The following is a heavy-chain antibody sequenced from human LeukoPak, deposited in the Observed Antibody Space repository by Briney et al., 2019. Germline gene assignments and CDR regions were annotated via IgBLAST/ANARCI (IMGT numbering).Heavy chain of an antibody. V-gene: IGHV3-7*01. CDR2: IGQDGSEA. Sequence: PGGSLRLSCAASGFTFSNYWMSWVRQAPGKGVEWVANIGQDGSEAYYVDSVKGRFTISRDNAKNSLFLQMNSLRAEDTAVYYCARDKIVGATYLDYWGQGTLATVSS. D-gene: IGHD1-26*01. J-gene: IGHJ4*02. CDR1: GFTFSNYW. CDR3: ARDKIVGATYLDY.